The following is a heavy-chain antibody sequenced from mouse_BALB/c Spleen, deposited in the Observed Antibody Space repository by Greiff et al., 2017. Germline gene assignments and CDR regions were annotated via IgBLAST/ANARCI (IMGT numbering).Heavy chain of an antibody. J-gene: IGHJ1*01. CDR2: IDPANGNT. Sequence: EVQLQQSGAELVKPGASVKLSCTASGFNIKDTSMHWVKQRPEQGLEWIGRIDPANGNTKYDPKFQGKATITADTSSNTAYLQLSSLTSEDTAVYYCARSSYYGSSLDVWGAGTTVTVSS. D-gene: IGHD1-1*01. V-gene: IGHV14-3*02. CDR1: GFNIKDTS. CDR3: ARSSYYGSSLDV.